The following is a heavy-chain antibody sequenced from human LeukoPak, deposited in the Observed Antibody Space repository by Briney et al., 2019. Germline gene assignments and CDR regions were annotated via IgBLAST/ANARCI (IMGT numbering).Heavy chain of an antibody. V-gene: IGHV3-64D*06. CDR1: GFTFSSYA. CDR2: ISSNGGSR. Sequence: PGGSPRLSCSASGFTFSSYAMHWVRQAPGKGLEYVSAISSNGGSRYYADSVKGRYTISRDNSKNTLYLQMSSLRAEDTAVYYCVVQGWVFRAPTQYYFDYWGQGTLVTVSS. J-gene: IGHJ4*02. D-gene: IGHD1-1*01. CDR3: VVQGWVFRAPTQYYFDY.